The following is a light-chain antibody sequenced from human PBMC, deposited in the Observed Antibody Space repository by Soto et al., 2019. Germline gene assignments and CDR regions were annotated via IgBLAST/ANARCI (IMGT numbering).Light chain of an antibody. CDR2: KAS. J-gene: IGKJ1*01. Sequence: DIQMTQCPSNLSASVGDXVXXTSRASQSISRWLAWYQKKPGKDHKLMIYKASSLESGVPSRFSGSGSGTEFTITIRRLKTDDFATYYCQQYNSYSTFGQGTKVDIK. CDR1: QSISRW. CDR3: QQYNSYST. V-gene: IGKV1-5*03.